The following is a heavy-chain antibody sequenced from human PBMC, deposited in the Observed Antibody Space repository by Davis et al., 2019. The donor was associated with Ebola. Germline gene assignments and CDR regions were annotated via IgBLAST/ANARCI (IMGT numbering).Heavy chain of an antibody. J-gene: IGHJ4*02. CDR2: IKSDGSST. Sequence: GESLKISCVASGFTSSSYWMHWVRQAPGKGLVWVSLIKSDGSSTRYADSVKGRFTISRDNAKNTLYLQMNSLRPEDTAVYYCARTWGHYYYFDYWGQGSMVTVSS. D-gene: IGHD3-16*01. CDR1: GFTSSSYW. CDR3: ARTWGHYYYFDY. V-gene: IGHV3-74*01.